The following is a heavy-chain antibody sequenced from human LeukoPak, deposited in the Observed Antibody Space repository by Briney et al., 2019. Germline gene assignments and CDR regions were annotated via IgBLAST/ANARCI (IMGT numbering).Heavy chain of an antibody. Sequence: GESLKISCKGSGYRFTSYWIGWVRQMPGKGLDWMGIIYPGDSDTRYSPSLQGQVTISADKSISTAYLQWSSLKASDTAMYYCARERPHDAFDIWGQGTMVTVSS. CDR2: IYPGDSDT. D-gene: IGHD1-1*01. CDR1: GYRFTSYW. J-gene: IGHJ3*02. CDR3: ARERPHDAFDI. V-gene: IGHV5-51*01.